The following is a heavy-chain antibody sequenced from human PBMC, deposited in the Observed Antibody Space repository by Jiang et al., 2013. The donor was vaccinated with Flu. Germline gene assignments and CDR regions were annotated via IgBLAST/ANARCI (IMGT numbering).Heavy chain of an antibody. V-gene: IGHV1-18*04. J-gene: IGHJ6*02. CDR3: ARVSGVWFGEFEGFGMDV. D-gene: IGHD3-10*01. CDR1: GYTFTSYG. Sequence: GAEVKKPGASVKVSCKASGYTFTSYGISWVRQAPGQGLEWMGWISAYNGNTNYAQKLQGRVTMTTDTSTSTAYMELRSLRSDDTAVYYCARVSGVWFGEFEGFGMDVWGQGTTVTVSS. CDR2: ISAYNGNT.